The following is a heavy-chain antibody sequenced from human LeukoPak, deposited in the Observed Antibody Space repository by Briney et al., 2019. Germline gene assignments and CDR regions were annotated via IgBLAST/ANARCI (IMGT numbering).Heavy chain of an antibody. CDR3: ARGSYCSGGSCYNLDY. Sequence: ASVKVSCKAFGYTFTSYDINWVRQATGQGLEWMGWMNPNSGNTGYAQKFQGRVTITRNTSISTAYMELSSLRSEDTAVYYCARGSYCSGGSCYNLDYWGQGTLVTVSS. V-gene: IGHV1-8*03. CDR2: MNPNSGNT. J-gene: IGHJ4*02. CDR1: GYTFTSYD. D-gene: IGHD2-15*01.